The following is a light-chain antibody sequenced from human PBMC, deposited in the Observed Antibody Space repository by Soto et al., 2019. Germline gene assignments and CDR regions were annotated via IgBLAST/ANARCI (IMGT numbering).Light chain of an antibody. CDR3: QVSTNLPHR. Sequence: SQSPGTLSLRPGERATLPCRASQSVSSSYLAWYQQKPGQAPRLLIYGASTRATGIPARFSGSGSGTEFTLTIIFLQSEDFTLYCSQVSTNLPHRLDEGAKVDI. CDR2: GAS. CDR1: QSVSSSY. V-gene: IGKV3-15*01. J-gene: IGKJ4*01.